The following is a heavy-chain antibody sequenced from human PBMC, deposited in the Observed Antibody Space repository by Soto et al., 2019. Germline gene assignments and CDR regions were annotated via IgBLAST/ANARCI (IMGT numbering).Heavy chain of an antibody. CDR2: VFYTGFT. Sequence: SETLSLTCAVSGGSISGSYYYWGWLRQSPGKGPEWIGSVFYTGFTSYNPSLESRVSVSVDTSKNQFSLKVSGVSAADTAVYYCARKAYYASGRINLFDSWGQGTLVTRLL. CDR3: ARKAYYASGRINLFDS. D-gene: IGHD3-10*01. CDR1: GGSISGSYYY. V-gene: IGHV4-39*01. J-gene: IGHJ4*02.